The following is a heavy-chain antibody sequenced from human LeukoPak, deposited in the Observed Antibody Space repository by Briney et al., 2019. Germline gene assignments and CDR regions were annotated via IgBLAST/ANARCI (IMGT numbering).Heavy chain of an antibody. D-gene: IGHD5-24*01. CDR3: ARDGYNYRVFDY. CDR1: GCTFTSYY. V-gene: IGHV1-46*01. CDR2: INPSGGST. J-gene: IGHJ4*02. Sequence: ASVKASCKASGCTFTSYYMHWVRQAPGQGLEWMGIINPSGGSTSYAQKFQGRVTMTRDMSTSTVYMELSSLRSEDTAVYYCARDGYNYRVFDYWGQGTLVTVSS.